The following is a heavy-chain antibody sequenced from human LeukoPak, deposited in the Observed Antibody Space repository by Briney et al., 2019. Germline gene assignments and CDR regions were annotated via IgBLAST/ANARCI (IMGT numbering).Heavy chain of an antibody. CDR2: IKQDGSEK. Sequence: GGSLRLSCAASGFTFSSYWMSWVRQAPGKGLEWVANIKQDGSEKYYVDSVKGRFTISRDNAKNSLYLQMNSLRAEDTAVYYCARDGAPSGSYYNYYYYYMDVWGKGTTVTVSS. J-gene: IGHJ6*03. V-gene: IGHV3-7*01. CDR1: GFTFSSYW. CDR3: ARDGAPSGSYYNYYYYYMDV. D-gene: IGHD1-26*01.